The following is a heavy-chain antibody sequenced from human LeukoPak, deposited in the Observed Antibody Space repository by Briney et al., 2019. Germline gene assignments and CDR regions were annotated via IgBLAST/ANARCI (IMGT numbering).Heavy chain of an antibody. D-gene: IGHD3-22*01. V-gene: IGHV4-59*01. Sequence: SETLSLTCTVSGGSISSYYWSWIRQPPGKGLEWIGYIYYSGSTNYNPSLKSRVTISVDTSKNQFSLKLSSMTAADTAVYYCARASYYYNSSGYSYYFDYWGPGTLVSVSS. CDR1: GGSISSYY. J-gene: IGHJ4*02. CDR2: IYYSGST. CDR3: ARASYYYNSSGYSYYFDY.